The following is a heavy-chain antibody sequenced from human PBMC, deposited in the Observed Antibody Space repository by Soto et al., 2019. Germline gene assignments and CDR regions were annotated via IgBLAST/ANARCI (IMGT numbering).Heavy chain of an antibody. V-gene: IGHV3-11*01. D-gene: IGHD3-3*01. CDR3: SRGVYILGDYDVSSGKHGSQGYYYGMDV. CDR1: GFTFSDFY. CDR2: ISSSGTTI. Sequence: QVELVESGGGLVKPGGSLRLSCAASGFTFSDFYMSWVRQAPGKGLEWVSYISSSGTTIYYVDSVKGRFTISRDNAKNSLDLQMNSLRAEETAVYYCSRGVYILGDYDVSSGKHGSQGYYYGMDVWGQGTTVTVSS. J-gene: IGHJ6*02.